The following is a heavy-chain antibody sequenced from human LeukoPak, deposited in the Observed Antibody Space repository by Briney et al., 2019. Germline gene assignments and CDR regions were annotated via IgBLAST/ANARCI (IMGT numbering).Heavy chain of an antibody. J-gene: IGHJ4*02. CDR1: GGSISSSSYY. V-gene: IGHV4-39*01. D-gene: IGHD4-23*01. CDR3: ARHGNLLSPFES. CDR2: INYSGST. Sequence: SETLSLTCTVSGGSISSSSYYWGWIRQPPGKGLEWIGTINYSGSTYYNPSLKSRVTISVDASKNQISLKLNSVTVADTAVYYCARHGNLLSPFESWGQGTLVTVSS.